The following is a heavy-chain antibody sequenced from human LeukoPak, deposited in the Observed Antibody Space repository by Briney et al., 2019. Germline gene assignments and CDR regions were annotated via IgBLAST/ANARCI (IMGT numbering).Heavy chain of an antibody. J-gene: IGHJ4*02. D-gene: IGHD3-10*01. CDR1: GGSISSYY. V-gene: IGHV4-59*01. Sequence: SETLSLTCTVSGGSISSYYWSWIRQPPGKGLEWIVYLFYSGSTDYNPSLESRVPISVDTSKNQFSLKLRSVTAADTAVYYCATVAVIRGVTYFDYWGQGTLVTVSS. CDR2: LFYSGST. CDR3: ATVAVIRGVTYFDY.